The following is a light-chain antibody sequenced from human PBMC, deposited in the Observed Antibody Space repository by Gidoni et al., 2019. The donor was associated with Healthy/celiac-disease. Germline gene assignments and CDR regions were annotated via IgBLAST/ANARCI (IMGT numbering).Light chain of an antibody. J-gene: IGLJ2*01. CDR2: EVS. V-gene: IGLV2-8*01. Sequence: QSALTQPPSASGSPGQSVTISCTGTSSDVGGYNYVSWSQQHPGKAPKLMIYEVSQRPSGVPDRFSGSKSGNTASLTVSGLQAEDEADYYCSSYAGSNNVVFGGGTKLTVL. CDR3: SSYAGSNNVV. CDR1: SSDVGGYNY.